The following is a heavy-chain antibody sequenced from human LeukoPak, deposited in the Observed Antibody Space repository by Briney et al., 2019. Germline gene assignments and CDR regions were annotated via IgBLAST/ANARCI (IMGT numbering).Heavy chain of an antibody. CDR3: AKALTVAGSR. CDR1: GFIFSTFT. D-gene: IGHD6-19*01. CDR2: ISYEGGNK. J-gene: IGHJ4*02. Sequence: GRSLRLSCAASGFIFSTFTMHWVRQAPGKGLEWVAVISYEGGNKNYADSVKGRFTISRDNSKNTLYLQMHSLKADDTAVYYCAKALTVAGSRWGQGTLVTVSS. V-gene: IGHV3-30-3*01.